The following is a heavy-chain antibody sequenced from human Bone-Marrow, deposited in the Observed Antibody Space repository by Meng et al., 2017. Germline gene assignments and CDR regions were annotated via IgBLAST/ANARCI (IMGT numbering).Heavy chain of an antibody. Sequence: SVKVSCKASGYTFTYRYLHWVRQAPGQALEWMGWITPFNGNTNYAQKFQDRVTITRDRSMSTAYMELSSLRSEDTAMYYCAIAVAPKGGSKTAYWGQGNRVNGSS. J-gene: IGHJ4*02. CDR1: GYTFTYRY. CDR3: AIAVAPKGGSKTAY. V-gene: IGHV1-45*02. D-gene: IGHD6-19*01. CDR2: ITPFNGNT.